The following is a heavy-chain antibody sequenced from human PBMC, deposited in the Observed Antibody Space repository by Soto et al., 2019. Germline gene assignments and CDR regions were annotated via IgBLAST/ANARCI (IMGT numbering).Heavy chain of an antibody. Sequence: SETLSLTCTVSGGSISTYYWSWIRQPPGGTLEWIGYIYASGATTYNPSLESRVTMSVDMPNNEFSLELTSLTAADTAVYYCARSHSFDGSIYHYYFDFWGQGALVTVSS. CDR1: GGSISTYY. V-gene: IGHV4-59*13. CDR2: IYASGAT. J-gene: IGHJ4*02. CDR3: ARSHSFDGSIYHYYFDF. D-gene: IGHD3-10*01.